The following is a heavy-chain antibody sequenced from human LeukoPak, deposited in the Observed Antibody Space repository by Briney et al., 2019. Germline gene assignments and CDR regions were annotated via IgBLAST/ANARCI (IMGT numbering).Heavy chain of an antibody. J-gene: IGHJ4*02. Sequence: SVKVSCKASGGTFSSYAISWVRQAPGQGLEWMGGIIPIFGTANYAQKFQGRVTITADESTSTAYMELSSLGSEDTAVYYCARVYDYGDYRLDYWGQGTLVTVSS. V-gene: IGHV1-69*13. CDR1: GGTFSSYA. CDR2: IIPIFGTA. D-gene: IGHD4-17*01. CDR3: ARVYDYGDYRLDY.